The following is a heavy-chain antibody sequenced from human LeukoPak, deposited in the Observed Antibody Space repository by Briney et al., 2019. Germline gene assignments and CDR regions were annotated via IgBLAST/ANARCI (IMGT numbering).Heavy chain of an antibody. D-gene: IGHD3-9*01. V-gene: IGHV4-31*03. CDR3: ARVLRYFDWLVWFDP. Sequence: SQTLSLTCTVSGGSISSGGYYWSWIRQHPGKGLEWIGYIYYSGSTHYNPSLKSRVTISVDTSKNQFSLKLSSVTAADTAVYYCARVLRYFDWLVWFDPWGQGTLVTVSS. CDR1: GGSISSGGYY. J-gene: IGHJ5*02. CDR2: IYYSGST.